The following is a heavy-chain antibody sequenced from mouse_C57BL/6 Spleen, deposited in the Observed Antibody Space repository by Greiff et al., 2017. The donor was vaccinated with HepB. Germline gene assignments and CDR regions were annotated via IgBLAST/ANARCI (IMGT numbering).Heavy chain of an antibody. CDR1: GYSITSGYY. CDR3: AEDYDYDDAMDY. J-gene: IGHJ4*01. Sequence: EVQLQESGPGLVKPSQSLSLTCSVTGYSITSGYYWNWIRQFPGNKLEWMGYISYDGSNNYNPSLKNRISITRDTSKNQFFLKLNSVTTEDTATYYCAEDYDYDDAMDYWGQGTSVTVSS. CDR2: ISYDGSN. D-gene: IGHD2-4*01. V-gene: IGHV3-6*01.